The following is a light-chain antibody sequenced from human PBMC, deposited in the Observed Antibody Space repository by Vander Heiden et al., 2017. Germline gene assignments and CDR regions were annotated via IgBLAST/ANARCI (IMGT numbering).Light chain of an antibody. J-gene: IGKJ1*01. CDR1: QSISSY. Sequence: IQLTQSPSSLSASVGDRVTITCRASQSISSYLNWYQQKPGKAPKLLIYAASSLQRGVPSRFRGSGYGTDFTLTISSRQPEDFATYYCQQSDSTPPETFSQGTKVEIK. V-gene: IGKV1-39*01. CDR2: AAS. CDR3: QQSDSTPPET.